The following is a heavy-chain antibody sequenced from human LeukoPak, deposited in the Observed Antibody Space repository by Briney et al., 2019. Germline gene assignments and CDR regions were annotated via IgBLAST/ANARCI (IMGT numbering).Heavy chain of an antibody. Sequence: ASVKVSCKASGYRFTSYGIGWVRQAPGQGLEWVGWISIYNGQTYYAQSLQDRVTMTADTSTNTVYMELRSLKTEDTAVYYCARPCHLVVVTAEGSFLDPWGQGTLVTISS. CDR3: ARPCHLVVVTAEGSFLDP. J-gene: IGHJ5*02. D-gene: IGHD2-21*02. V-gene: IGHV1-18*01. CDR1: GYRFTSYG. CDR2: ISIYNGQT.